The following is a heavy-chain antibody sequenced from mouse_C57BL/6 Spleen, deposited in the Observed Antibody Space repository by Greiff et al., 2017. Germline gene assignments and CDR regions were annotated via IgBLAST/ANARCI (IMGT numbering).Heavy chain of an antibody. J-gene: IGHJ3*01. CDR2: IYPSDSET. CDR1: GYTFTSYW. CDR3: ARGGGDAWFAF. Sequence: QVQLKQPGAELVRPGSSVKLSCKASGYTFTSYWMDWVKQRPGQGLEWIGNIYPSDSETHYNQKFKDKATLTVDKSSNTAYMQLSSLTSEDSAVYYCARGGGDAWFAFWGQGTLVTVSA. V-gene: IGHV1-61*01. D-gene: IGHD3-3*01.